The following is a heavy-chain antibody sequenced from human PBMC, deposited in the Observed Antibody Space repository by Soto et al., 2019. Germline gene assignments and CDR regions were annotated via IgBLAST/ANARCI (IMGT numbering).Heavy chain of an antibody. J-gene: IGHJ4*02. Sequence: SETLSLTCTVSGGSISSYYWSWIRQPPGKGLEWIGYIYYSGSTNYNLSLKSRVTISVDTSKNQFSLKLSSVTAADTAVYYCAKGIAAAGNFDYWGQGTLVTVSS. CDR2: IYYSGST. D-gene: IGHD6-13*01. CDR3: AKGIAAAGNFDY. CDR1: GGSISSYY. V-gene: IGHV4-59*01.